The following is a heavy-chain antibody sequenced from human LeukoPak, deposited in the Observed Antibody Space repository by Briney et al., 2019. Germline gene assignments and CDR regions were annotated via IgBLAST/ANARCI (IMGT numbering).Heavy chain of an antibody. D-gene: IGHD3-16*01. V-gene: IGHV4-39*01. J-gene: IGHJ1*01. CDR3: ATSGYVANTRFDG. CDR2: ISSSGST. CDR1: GGSISSNSYY. Sequence: PPETLSLTCTVSGGSISSNSYYWGWIRQPPGKGLEWIGSISSSGSTYYTPSLKSRVTVSVDTSKNQFSLKLSSVTAAETAVYYCATSGYVANTRFDGGGQATLVTVSS.